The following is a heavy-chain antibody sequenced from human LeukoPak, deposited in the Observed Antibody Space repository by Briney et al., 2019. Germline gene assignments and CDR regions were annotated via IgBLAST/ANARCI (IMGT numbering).Heavy chain of an antibody. V-gene: IGHV3-23*01. CDR2: ISGSGGST. D-gene: IGHD1-1*01. CDR3: AREGKTGLGYYYYMDV. CDR1: GFTFSSYA. J-gene: IGHJ6*03. Sequence: GGSLRLSCAASGFTFSSYAMSWVRQAPGKGLEWVSAISGSGGSTYYADSVKGRFTISRDNAKNSLYLQMNSLRAEDTAVYYCAREGKTGLGYYYYMDVWGKGTTVTISS.